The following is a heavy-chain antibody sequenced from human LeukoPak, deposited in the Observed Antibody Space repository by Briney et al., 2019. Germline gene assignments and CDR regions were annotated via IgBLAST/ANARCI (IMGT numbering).Heavy chain of an antibody. J-gene: IGHJ4*02. V-gene: IGHV3-21*01. D-gene: IGHD5-18*01. CDR3: ARDYRGRRTAMD. CDR1: GFTFSSYS. Sequence: GGSLRLSCAASGFTFSSYSMNWVRQAPGKGLEWVSSISSSSSYIYYADSVKGRFTISRDNAKSSLYLQMNSLRAEDTAVYYCARDYRGRRTAMDWGQGTLVTVSS. CDR2: ISSSSSYI.